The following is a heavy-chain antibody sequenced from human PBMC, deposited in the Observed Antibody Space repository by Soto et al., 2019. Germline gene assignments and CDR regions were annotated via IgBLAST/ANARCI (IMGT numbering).Heavy chain of an antibody. CDR1: GFTFSSYC. V-gene: IGHV3-48*01. CDR2: ICISSSSI. CDR3: ARVSPPIDY. J-gene: IGHJ4*02. Sequence: EVQLVESGGGLVQPGGSLRLSCAASGFTFSSYCMSWVRQAPGKGLEWVSFICISSSSIYYADSVKGRFTIPRDNAQNSLYLQMNSLRAGDTAVYYCARVSPPIDYWGQGTLVTVPS.